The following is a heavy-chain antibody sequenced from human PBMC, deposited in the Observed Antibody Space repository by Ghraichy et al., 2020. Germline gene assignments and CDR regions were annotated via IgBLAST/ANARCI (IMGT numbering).Heavy chain of an antibody. CDR2: INSDGSSI. V-gene: IGHV3-74*01. D-gene: IGHD2-15*01. Sequence: LSLTCAVSGFTFSSYWMHCVRQAPGKGLVWVSRINSDGSSISYADSVKGRFTFSRDNAKNTLYLQMNSLRADDTAVYYCARGGPEYCSGGSCYAGDYWGQGTLVTVA. J-gene: IGHJ4*02. CDR3: ARGGPEYCSGGSCYAGDY. CDR1: GFTFSSYW.